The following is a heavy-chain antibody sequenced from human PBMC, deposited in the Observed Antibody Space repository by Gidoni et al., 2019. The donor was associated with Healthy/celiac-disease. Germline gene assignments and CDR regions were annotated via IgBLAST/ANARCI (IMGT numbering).Heavy chain of an antibody. D-gene: IGHD2-2*01. CDR3: ARGPVVPAAIRGSGYYYYYMDV. V-gene: IGHV4-34*01. CDR1: GGSFSAYS. J-gene: IGHJ6*03. Sequence: QVQLQQWGAGLLKPSETLSLTCAVYGGSFSAYSWSWIRQPPGKGLEWIGEINHRVSTNYNPSLKSRGTISVDTSKNQFSLKLSSVTAADTAVYYCARGPVVPAAIRGSGYYYYYMDVWGKGTTVNVSS. CDR2: INHRVST.